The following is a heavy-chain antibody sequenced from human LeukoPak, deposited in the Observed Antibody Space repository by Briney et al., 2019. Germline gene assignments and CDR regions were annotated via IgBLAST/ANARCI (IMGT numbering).Heavy chain of an antibody. CDR3: ARSVNPGYSSSWYRPRPSYYFDY. V-gene: IGHV1-2*02. CDR1: GYTFTGYY. D-gene: IGHD6-13*01. CDR2: INPNSGGT. J-gene: IGHJ4*02. Sequence: ASVKVSCKASGYTFTGYYMHWVRQAPGQGLEWMGWINPNSGGTNYAQKFQGRVTMTRDTSISTAYMELSRLRSDDTAVYYCARSVNPGYSSSWYRPRPSYYFDYWGQGTLVTVSS.